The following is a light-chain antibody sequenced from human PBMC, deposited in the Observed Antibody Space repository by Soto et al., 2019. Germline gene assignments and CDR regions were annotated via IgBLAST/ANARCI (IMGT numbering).Light chain of an antibody. CDR2: LAS. J-gene: IGKJ2*01. CDR1: PGISNF. Sequence: QMTQSPSSLSASVGDRVTITCRASPGISNFLAWYQKKTGKVPKLLVYLASTLQSGVPSRFRGRGSGTEFTLTSSGLQPEDVATYYCQKLNSAPSTFGQGKKLEIK. V-gene: IGKV1-27*01. CDR3: QKLNSAPST.